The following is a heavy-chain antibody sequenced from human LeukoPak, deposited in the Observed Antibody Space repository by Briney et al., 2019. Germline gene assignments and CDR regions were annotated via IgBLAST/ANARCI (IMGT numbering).Heavy chain of an antibody. CDR2: IGTAGDT. V-gene: IGHV3-13*01. D-gene: IGHD6-19*01. CDR3: ARDRIPGYSSGWVGSDGMDV. CDR1: GFTFSSYD. J-gene: IGHJ6*02. Sequence: GGSLRLSCAASGFTFSSYDMHWVRQATGKGLEWVSAIGTAGDTYYPGSVKGRFTISRENAKNSLYLQMNSLRAGDTAVYYCARDRIPGYSSGWVGSDGMDVWGQGTTVTVSS.